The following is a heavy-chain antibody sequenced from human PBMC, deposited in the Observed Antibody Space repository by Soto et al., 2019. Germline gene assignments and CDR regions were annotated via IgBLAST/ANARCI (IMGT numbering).Heavy chain of an antibody. J-gene: IGHJ4*02. CDR1: GFTFSSYW. D-gene: IGHD3-3*01. CDR3: AQLLYDFWSGYYIGY. V-gene: IGHV3-7*05. CDR2: IKQDGSEK. Sequence: GGSLRLSCAASGFTFSSYWMSWVRQAPGKGLEWVANIKQDGSEKYYVDSVKGRFTISRDNAKNSLYLQMNSLRAEDTAVYYCAQLLYDFWSGYYIGYWGQGTLVTVS.